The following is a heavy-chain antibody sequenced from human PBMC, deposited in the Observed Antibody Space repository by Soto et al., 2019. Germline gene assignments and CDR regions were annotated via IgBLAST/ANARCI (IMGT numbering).Heavy chain of an antibody. D-gene: IGHD6-6*01. CDR2: IYYSGST. CDR1: GGSISSYY. Sequence: SETLSLTCTVSGGSISSYYWSWIRQPPGKGLEWIGYIYYSGSTNYNPSLKSRVTISVDTSKNQFSLKLSSVTAADTAVYYCARDQRIAAYNCFDPWGQGTLVTVSS. V-gene: IGHV4-59*01. CDR3: ARDQRIAAYNCFDP. J-gene: IGHJ5*02.